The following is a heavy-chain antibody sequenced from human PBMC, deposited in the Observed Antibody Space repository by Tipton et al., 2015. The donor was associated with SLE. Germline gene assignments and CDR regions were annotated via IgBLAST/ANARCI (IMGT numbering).Heavy chain of an antibody. Sequence: LRLSCNVSGVPISSSYWSWIRQTAGKGLEWIGRIYTSGATDDNPSLKSRVTMSVDMSKNQIFLKMTSVTAADSAVYFCARVWLNNAFDIWGQGTRVTVSS. CDR2: IYTSGAT. CDR3: ARVWLNNAFDI. J-gene: IGHJ3*02. D-gene: IGHD2/OR15-2a*01. CDR1: GVPISSSY. V-gene: IGHV4-4*07.